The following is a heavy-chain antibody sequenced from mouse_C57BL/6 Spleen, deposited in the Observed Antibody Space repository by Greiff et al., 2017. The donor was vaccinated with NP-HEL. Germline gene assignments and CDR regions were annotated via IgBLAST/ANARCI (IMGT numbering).Heavy chain of an antibody. CDR2: ISSGGSYT. CDR3: ARQETAFDY. D-gene: IGHD3-2*01. V-gene: IGHV5-6*02. Sequence: EVMLVESGGDLVKPGGSLKLSCAASGFTFSSYGMSWVRQTPDKRLEWVATISSGGSYTYYPDSVKGRFTISRDNAKNTLYLQMSSLKSEDTAMYYCARQETAFDYWGQGTTLTVSS. J-gene: IGHJ2*01. CDR1: GFTFSSYG.